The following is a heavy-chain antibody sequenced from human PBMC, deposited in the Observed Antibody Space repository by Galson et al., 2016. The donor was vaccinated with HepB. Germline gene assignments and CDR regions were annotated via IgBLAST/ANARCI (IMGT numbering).Heavy chain of an antibody. V-gene: IGHV3-13*01. D-gene: IGHD2-21*01. J-gene: IGHJ6*04. CDR1: GFALRSCD. CDR3: ARVTFTCDGGGCRYYGMDV. CDR2: IGTAGDT. Sequence: SLRLSCAASGFALRSCDMYWVRQTTGKGLEWVSSIGTAGDTYYPGSVRGRFTVSRENANNSLYLQMNSLRAGDTAVYFCARVTFTCDGGGCRYYGMDVWGKGTTVTVSS.